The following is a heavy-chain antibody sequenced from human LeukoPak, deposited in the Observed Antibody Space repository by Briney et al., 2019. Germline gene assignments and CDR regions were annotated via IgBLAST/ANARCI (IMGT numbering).Heavy chain of an antibody. D-gene: IGHD3-10*01. CDR3: TRGGGPMDV. Sequence: GGSLRLSCAASGFTSSNYDMHWVRQAPGKGLEWVSGIGSAGDPDYLGSVKGRFTISIENAKNSLDLKMNSLRVGDSAVYYCTRGGGPMDVWGLGTTVTVTS. J-gene: IGHJ6*02. V-gene: IGHV3-13*05. CDR2: IGSAGDP. CDR1: GFTSSNYD.